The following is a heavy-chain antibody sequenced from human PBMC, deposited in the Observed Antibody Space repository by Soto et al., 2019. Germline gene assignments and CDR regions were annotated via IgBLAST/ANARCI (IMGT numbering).Heavy chain of an antibody. V-gene: IGHV3-23*01. D-gene: IGHD3-3*01. J-gene: IGHJ6*02. CDR3: ANTIFGITQFGLDV. CDR2: ISDSGGST. CDR1: GFIFSSYA. Sequence: LRLSCVGSGFIFSSYAMGWVRQAPGKGLEWVSGISDSGGSTYYADSVKGRFSISRDNSKNTLYLQMNSLRTEDTAVYYCANTIFGITQFGLDVWGQGTTVTVS.